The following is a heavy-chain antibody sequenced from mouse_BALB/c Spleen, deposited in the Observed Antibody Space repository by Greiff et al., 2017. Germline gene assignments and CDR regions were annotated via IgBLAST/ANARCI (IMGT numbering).Heavy chain of an antibody. CDR1: GFTFSSFG. V-gene: IGHV5-17*02. D-gene: IGHD2-14*01. CDR2: ISSGSSTI. CDR3: ARSGKYDVWFAY. Sequence: EVQLVESGGGLVQPGGSRKLSCAASGFTFSSFGMHWVRQAPEKGLEWVAYISSGSSTIYYADTVKGRFTISRDNPKNTLFLQMTSLRSEDTAMYYCARSGKYDVWFAYWGQGTLVTVSA. J-gene: IGHJ3*01.